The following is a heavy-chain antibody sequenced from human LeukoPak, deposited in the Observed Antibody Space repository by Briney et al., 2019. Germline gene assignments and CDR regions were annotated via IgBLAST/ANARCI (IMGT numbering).Heavy chain of an antibody. J-gene: IGHJ4*02. D-gene: IGHD6-13*01. CDR1: GSSISTYY. V-gene: IGHV4-59*01. CDR2: IYYTGSI. CDR3: ARAAAAGIEIY. Sequence: PSETLSLTCTVSGSSISTYYWSLIRQPPGKGLEWIGYIYYTGSINYNPSLKSRVTISIDRSKNQFSLTLSSVTAADTAVYYCARAAAAGIEIYWGQGTLVTVSS.